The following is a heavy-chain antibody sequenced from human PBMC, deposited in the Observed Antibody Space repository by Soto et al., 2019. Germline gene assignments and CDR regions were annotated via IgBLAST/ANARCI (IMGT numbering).Heavy chain of an antibody. CDR2: IKSDGTII. D-gene: IGHD1-26*01. CDR1: GFTLSPYW. V-gene: IGHV3-74*01. J-gene: IGHJ4*02. CDR3: ARAALNGASYFDL. Sequence: EVQLVESGGGLVQPGGSLRLSCAASGFTLSPYWMHWVRQAPGKGLVWVSHIKSDGTIINYADSVKGRATISRDNARNTLYLHVGSLRAEDTALYFCARAALNGASYFDLWGQGTLVTVSS.